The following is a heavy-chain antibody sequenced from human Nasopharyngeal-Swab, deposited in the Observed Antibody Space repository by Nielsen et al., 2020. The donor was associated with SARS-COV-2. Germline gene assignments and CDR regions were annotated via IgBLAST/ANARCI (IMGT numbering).Heavy chain of an antibody. V-gene: IGHV3-7*01. J-gene: IGHJ6*02. CDR3: ARDDIGYCTNGACRAVGRYGMDV. CDR1: GFTFSSYW. D-gene: IGHD2-8*01. CDR2: IKQDGSEK. Sequence: GESLKISCAASGFTFSSYWMSWVRQAPGKGLEWVANIKQDGSEKYYVDSVKGRFTISRDNAKNSLYLQMNSLRAEDTAVYYCARDDIGYCTNGACRAVGRYGMDVWGQGTTVTVSS.